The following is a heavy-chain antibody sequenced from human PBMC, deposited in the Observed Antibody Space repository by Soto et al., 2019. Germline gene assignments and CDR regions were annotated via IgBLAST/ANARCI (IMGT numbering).Heavy chain of an antibody. J-gene: IGHJ3*02. Sequence: EVQLVESGGGLVQPGRSLRLSCAASGFTFDDYAMHWVRQAPGKGLEWVSGISWNSGSIGYADSVKGRSTISRDNAKNSLYLQMNSLRAEDTALYYCAKGARTTGEDAFDIWGQGTMVTVSS. CDR3: AKGARTTGEDAFDI. CDR1: GFTFDDYA. V-gene: IGHV3-9*01. D-gene: IGHD1-7*01. CDR2: ISWNSGSI.